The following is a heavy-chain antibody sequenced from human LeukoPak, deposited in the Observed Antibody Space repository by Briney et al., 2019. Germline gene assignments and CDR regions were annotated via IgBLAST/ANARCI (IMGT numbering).Heavy chain of an antibody. Sequence: SVRVSCKASGGTFSSYAISWVRQAPGQGLEWMGGIIPIFGTANYAQKFQGRVTITADESTSTAYTELSSLRSEDTAVYYCAREPRGDYGVTGNVWGQGTTVTVSS. CDR3: AREPRGDYGVTGNV. J-gene: IGHJ6*02. D-gene: IGHD4-17*01. V-gene: IGHV1-69*13. CDR1: GGTFSSYA. CDR2: IIPIFGTA.